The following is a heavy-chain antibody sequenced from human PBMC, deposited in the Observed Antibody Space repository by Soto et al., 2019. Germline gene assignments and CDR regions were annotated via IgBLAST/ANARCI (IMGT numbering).Heavy chain of an antibody. CDR1: GITFSAFG. CDR2: ISHDGNDK. Sequence: QVQLVEPGGGVVQPGRSLRLSCGASGITFSAFGLHWVRQAPGKGLEWVAVISHDGNDKYYTDSVKGRFTISRDNSKNTLYLQMNNLRGEDTAIYFCATDLGTTVTTYNFFDPWGQGALVTVSS. D-gene: IGHD4-17*01. V-gene: IGHV3-30*03. CDR3: ATDLGTTVTTYNFFDP. J-gene: IGHJ5*02.